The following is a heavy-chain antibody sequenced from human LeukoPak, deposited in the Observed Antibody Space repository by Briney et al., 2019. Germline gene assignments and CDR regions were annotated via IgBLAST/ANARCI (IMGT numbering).Heavy chain of an antibody. CDR1: GFTFSAYW. V-gene: IGHV3-7*01. D-gene: IGHD6-6*01. Sequence: GKSLRLSCAASGFTFSAYWMSWVRQAPGKGLEWVANIKQDGSEKFYVDSVKGRFTISRDNAKNSLYLQMNSLRAEDTAVYYCAREDGSSYYFDYWGQGTLVAVAS. J-gene: IGHJ4*02. CDR3: AREDGSSYYFDY. CDR2: IKQDGSEK.